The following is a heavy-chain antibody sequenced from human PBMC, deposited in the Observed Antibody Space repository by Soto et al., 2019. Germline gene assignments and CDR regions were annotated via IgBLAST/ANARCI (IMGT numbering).Heavy chain of an antibody. CDR1: GYTLTELS. D-gene: IGHD6-19*01. V-gene: IGHV1-24*01. Sequence: ASVKVSCKVSGYTLTELSMHWVRQAPGEGLEWMGGFDPEDGETIYAQKFQGRVTMTEDTSTSTAYMELSSLRSEDTAVYYCASFLQQWPPSRWLVLWGQATLLT. CDR2: FDPEDGET. J-gene: IGHJ5*02. CDR3: ASFLQQWPPSRWLVL.